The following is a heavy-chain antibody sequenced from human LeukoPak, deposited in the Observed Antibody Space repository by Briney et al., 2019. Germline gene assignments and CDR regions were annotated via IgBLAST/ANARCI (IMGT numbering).Heavy chain of an antibody. CDR3: AREPAYCGGFDY. CDR1: GGSISSYY. J-gene: IGHJ4*02. V-gene: IGHV4-4*07. D-gene: IGHD2-21*01. Sequence: SQTLSLTCTVSGGSISSYYWSWIRQPAGKGLEWIGRIYTSGSTNYNPSLKSRVTMSVDTSKNQFSLKLGSVTAADTAVYYCAREPAYCGGFDYWGQRTLVTVSS. CDR2: IYTSGST.